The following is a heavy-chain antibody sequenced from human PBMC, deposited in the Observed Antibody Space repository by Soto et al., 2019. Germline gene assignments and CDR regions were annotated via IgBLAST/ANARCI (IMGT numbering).Heavy chain of an antibody. Sequence: SETLSLTCTVSGGSISSYYWSWIRTPPGKGLEWIGYIYYSGSTNYNPSLKSRVTISVDTSKNQFSLKLSSVTAADTAVYYCARVKGDYDILTGYYFDYWGQGTLVTVSS. D-gene: IGHD3-9*01. CDR1: GGSISSYY. V-gene: IGHV4-59*01. CDR3: ARVKGDYDILTGYYFDY. J-gene: IGHJ4*02. CDR2: IYYSGST.